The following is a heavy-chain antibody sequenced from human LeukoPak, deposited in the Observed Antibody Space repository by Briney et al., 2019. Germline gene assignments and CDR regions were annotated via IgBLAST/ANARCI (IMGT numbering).Heavy chain of an antibody. CDR1: GFTFDDYG. D-gene: IGHD3-10*01. CDR2: INWNGGST. V-gene: IGHV3-20*04. CDR3: AREMAHYYGSGSPPYYYYMDV. Sequence: GGSLRLSCAASGFTFDDYGMSWVRQAPGKGLEWVSGINWNGGSTGYADSVKGRFTISRDNAKNSLYLQMNSLRAGDTALYYCAREMAHYYGSGSPPYYYYMDVWGKGTTVTVSS. J-gene: IGHJ6*03.